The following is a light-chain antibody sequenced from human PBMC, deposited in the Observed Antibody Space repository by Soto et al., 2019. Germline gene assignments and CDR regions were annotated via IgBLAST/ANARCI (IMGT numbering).Light chain of an antibody. J-gene: IGKJ5*01. CDR3: QQRNVWPPIT. Sequence: EIVLTQSPATLSLSPGERATLSCRASQRIGGYLGWYQQKPGQAPRLLIYDASNRATGIPDRFSGSGSGTDYTLTITNLEPEDFAIYYCQQRNVWPPITFGQGTRLEIK. V-gene: IGKV3-11*01. CDR1: QRIGGY. CDR2: DAS.